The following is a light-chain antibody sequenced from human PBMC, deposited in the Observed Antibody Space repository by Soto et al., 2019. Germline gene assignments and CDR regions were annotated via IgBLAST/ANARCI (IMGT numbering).Light chain of an antibody. J-gene: IGKJ1*01. CDR1: QSVSSSS. CDR2: DAS. Sequence: VLPPSPGTLSLSPGQRPTLSCRASQSVSSSSLAWYQQKRGQAPRLLIHDASSRATGIPDRFSGSGSGTDFTLTISRLEPEDFAVYYCQQYGGSPRTFGQGTKVDIK. CDR3: QQYGGSPRT. V-gene: IGKV3-20*01.